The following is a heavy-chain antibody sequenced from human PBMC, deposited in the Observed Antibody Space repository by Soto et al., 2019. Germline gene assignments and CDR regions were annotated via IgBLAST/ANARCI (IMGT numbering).Heavy chain of an antibody. CDR1: GGSFSDYY. CDR2: INQRGST. Sequence: QVQLQQWGAGLLKPSETLSLTCAVYGGSFSDYYWSWIRQPTGKGLEWVGEINQRGSTNYNPSLKSRVTISVDTSKNQFSLKLSSGTAADADVYYCAGTSRFDYWGQGTLVTVSS. D-gene: IGHD6-6*01. V-gene: IGHV4-34*01. CDR3: AGTSRFDY. J-gene: IGHJ4*02.